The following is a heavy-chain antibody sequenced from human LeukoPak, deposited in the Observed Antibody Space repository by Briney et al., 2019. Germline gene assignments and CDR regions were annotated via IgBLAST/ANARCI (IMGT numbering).Heavy chain of an antibody. J-gene: IGHJ4*02. V-gene: IGHV3-7*01. Sequence: GESLRLSCAASGFTFSSYWMTWVRQAPGKGLEWVAHIRKDGSEIYYGDSEKGRFTISRDNAKNSLYLQMNSLRAEDTAVYYCASRDGSYGYWGQGTLVTVSS. D-gene: IGHD1-26*01. CDR2: IRKDGSEI. CDR3: ASRDGSYGY. CDR1: GFTFSSYW.